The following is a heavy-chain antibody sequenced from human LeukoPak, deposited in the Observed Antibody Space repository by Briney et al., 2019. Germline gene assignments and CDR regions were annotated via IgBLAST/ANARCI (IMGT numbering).Heavy chain of an antibody. Sequence: SETLSLTCTVSGGSVSNSLYYWSWIRQPPGMGLEWIGYIYYNGDTNYNPSLKSRVIISIDTSSNQFSLRLNSMTAADTAVYYCVRVLRAASWRSYDYWGQGSLVTVSS. J-gene: IGHJ4*02. CDR3: VRVLRAASWRSYDY. V-gene: IGHV4-61*01. D-gene: IGHD5-18*01. CDR2: IYYNGDT. CDR1: GGSVSNSLYY.